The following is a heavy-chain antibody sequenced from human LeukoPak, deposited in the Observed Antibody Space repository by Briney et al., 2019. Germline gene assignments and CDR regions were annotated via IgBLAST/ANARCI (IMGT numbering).Heavy chain of an antibody. CDR2: ISSSGSTI. V-gene: IGHV3-48*03. D-gene: IGHD1-26*01. Sequence: PGGSLRLSCAASGFTFSSYEMNWVRQAPGKGREWVSYISSSGSTIYYADSVKGRFTISRDNAKNSLYLQMNSLRAEDTAVYYCARAGSGRSPDWFDPWGQGTLVTVSS. J-gene: IGHJ5*02. CDR3: ARAGSGRSPDWFDP. CDR1: GFTFSSYE.